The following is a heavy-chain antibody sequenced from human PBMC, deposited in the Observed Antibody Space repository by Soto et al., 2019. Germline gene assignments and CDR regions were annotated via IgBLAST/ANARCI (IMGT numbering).Heavy chain of an antibody. J-gene: IGHJ3*02. CDR3: AKATATGGGAFDI. D-gene: IGHD2-8*02. CDR2: ILVAGST. V-gene: IGHV3-23*01. Sequence: LRLSCAASGFTCSSYDMSWVRQAPGKGLEWVSTILVAGSTHYPDSVKGRFAISRDISKNTVFLQMNSLTAGDTAVYYCAKATATGGGAFDICGQGTVVTVSS. CDR1: GFTCSSYD.